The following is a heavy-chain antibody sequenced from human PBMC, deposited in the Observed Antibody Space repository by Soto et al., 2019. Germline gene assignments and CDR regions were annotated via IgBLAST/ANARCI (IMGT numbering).Heavy chain of an antibody. Sequence: ASVKVSCKASGYTFTSYDLHWVRQAPGQRLEWMGWTNAGNGNTKYSQKFQGRFTISRDNPKNSLSLQMNSLTIEDTAIYYCARSDVQGSSWFRFLDSWGQGTRVTVSS. J-gene: IGHJ4*02. CDR2: TNAGNGNT. CDR1: GYTFTSYD. CDR3: ARSDVQGSSWFRFLDS. D-gene: IGHD6-13*01. V-gene: IGHV1-3*01.